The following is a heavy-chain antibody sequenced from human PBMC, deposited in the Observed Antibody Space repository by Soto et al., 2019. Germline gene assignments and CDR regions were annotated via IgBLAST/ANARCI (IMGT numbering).Heavy chain of an antibody. CDR3: ARETSRVRGHYGMDV. Sequence: GGSLRLSCAASGFTFSSYEMNWVRQAPGKGLEWVSYISSSGSTIYYADSVKGRFTISRDNAKNSLYLQMNSLRAEDTAVYYCARETSRVRGHYGMDVWGQGTTVTVSS. V-gene: IGHV3-48*03. D-gene: IGHD3-10*01. CDR1: GFTFSSYE. CDR2: ISSSGSTI. J-gene: IGHJ6*02.